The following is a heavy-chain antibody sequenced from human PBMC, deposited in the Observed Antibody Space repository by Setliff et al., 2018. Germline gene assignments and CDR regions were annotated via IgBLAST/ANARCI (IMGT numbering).Heavy chain of an antibody. J-gene: IGHJ5*02. V-gene: IGHV3-21*01. Sequence: GSLRLSCAASGFTFSSYSMNWVRQAPGKGLEWVSSISSSSSYIYYADSVKGRFTIPRDNAKNSLYLQMNSLRAEDTAVYYCARAPSTRGYSGYDSWGQGTLVTVSS. CDR1: GFTFSSYS. CDR2: ISSSSSYI. CDR3: ARAPSTRGYSGYDS. D-gene: IGHD5-12*01.